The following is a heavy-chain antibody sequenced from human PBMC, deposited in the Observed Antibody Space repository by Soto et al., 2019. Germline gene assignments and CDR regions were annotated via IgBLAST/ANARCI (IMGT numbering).Heavy chain of an antibody. J-gene: IGHJ5*02. Sequence: SETLSLTCTVSGDSITNSDYYWNWIRQSPGKGLEWIGYVYYSGSTNYNPSLESRVTISIDASKNQFSLKMKSVTAADTAVYYCVRDYLLTGFDPWGQGALVTVSS. V-gene: IGHV4-61*08. CDR1: GDSITNSDYY. D-gene: IGHD3-9*01. CDR2: VYYSGST. CDR3: VRDYLLTGFDP.